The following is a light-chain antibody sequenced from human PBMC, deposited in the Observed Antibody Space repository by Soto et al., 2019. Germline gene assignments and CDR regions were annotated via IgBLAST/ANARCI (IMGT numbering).Light chain of an antibody. CDR1: QSVSSSY. CDR2: AAS. J-gene: IGKJ1*01. CDR3: QQYNNWPRT. V-gene: IGKV3-15*01. Sequence: IVFTQSPGTLFLSPGERATLSCRASQSVSSSYLAWYQQKPGQAPRLLIYAASTRATGLPARFSGSASGSDFTLTISSLQSEDVAIYYCQQYNNWPRTFGQGTKVDIK.